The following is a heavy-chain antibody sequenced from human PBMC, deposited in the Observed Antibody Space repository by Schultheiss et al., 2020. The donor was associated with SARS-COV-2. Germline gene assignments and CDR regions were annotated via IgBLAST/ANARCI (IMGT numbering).Heavy chain of an antibody. CDR3: AVTLRADRSGSADYFQH. CDR1: GGSISSSSYY. Sequence: SQTLSLTCTVSGGSISSSSYYWGWIRQPPGKGLEWIGSIYFSGSTSYNPSLQSRVTISVDTSKNQFSLRLDSVTAADTAVYYCAVTLRADRSGSADYFQHWGQGTLVTVSS. V-gene: IGHV4-39*01. D-gene: IGHD2-15*01. J-gene: IGHJ1*01. CDR2: IYFSGST.